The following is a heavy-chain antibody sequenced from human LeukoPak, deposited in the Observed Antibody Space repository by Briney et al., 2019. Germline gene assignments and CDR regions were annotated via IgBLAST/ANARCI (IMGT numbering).Heavy chain of an antibody. CDR2: ISWNSGSI. D-gene: IGHD3-22*01. CDR1: GFTFEDYA. Sequence: GGSLRLSCAASGFTFEDYAMHWVRQAPGKGLEWVSGISWNSGSIGCADSVKGRFTISRDNAKNSLYLQMNSLRAEDTALYYCATGRITVIVGSAFDIWGQGTMVTVSS. CDR3: ATGRITVIVGSAFDI. V-gene: IGHV3-9*01. J-gene: IGHJ3*02.